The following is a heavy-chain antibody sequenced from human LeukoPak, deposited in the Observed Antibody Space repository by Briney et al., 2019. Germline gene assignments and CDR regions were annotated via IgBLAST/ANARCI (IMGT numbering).Heavy chain of an antibody. CDR1: GGSISSYY. Sequence: SETLSLTCTVSGGSISSYYWSWLRQPPGKGLEWIGYIYYSGSTDYNPSLKSRVTISVDTSKNQFSLKLSSVTAADTAVYYCARGGGQQLVGLGYWGQGTLVTVSS. D-gene: IGHD6-13*01. CDR2: IYYSGST. CDR3: ARGGGQQLVGLGY. V-gene: IGHV4-59*01. J-gene: IGHJ4*02.